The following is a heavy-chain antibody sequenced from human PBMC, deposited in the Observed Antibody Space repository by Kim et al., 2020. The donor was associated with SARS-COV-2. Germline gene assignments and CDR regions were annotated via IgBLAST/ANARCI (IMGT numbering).Heavy chain of an antibody. CDR2: TYYRSKWYS. Sequence: SQTLSLTCAISGDSISSNSATWNWIRQSPSRGLEWLGRTYYRSKWYSYYAVSVKSRITINPDTSKNQFSLQMNSATPEDTAVYYCARDYYYGSGSHDAFDIWGQGTVVTVSS. J-gene: IGHJ3*02. V-gene: IGHV6-1*01. CDR3: ARDYYYGSGSHDAFDI. CDR1: GDSISSNSAT. D-gene: IGHD3-10*01.